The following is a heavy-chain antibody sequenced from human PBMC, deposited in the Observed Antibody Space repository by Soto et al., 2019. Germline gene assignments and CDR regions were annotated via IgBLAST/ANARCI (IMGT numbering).Heavy chain of an antibody. Sequence: GGSLRLSCAASGFTFSSYAMSWVRQAPGKGFLLVLAISGIGGSTYYADSVKGRFTISRDNSKNTLYLQMNSLRAEDSALYYCARTYYNFWSGYSSFDYWGQGTLVTVSS. CDR2: ISGIGGST. J-gene: IGHJ4*02. CDR3: ARTYYNFWSGYSSFDY. D-gene: IGHD3-3*01. CDR1: GFTFSSYA. V-gene: IGHV3-23*01.